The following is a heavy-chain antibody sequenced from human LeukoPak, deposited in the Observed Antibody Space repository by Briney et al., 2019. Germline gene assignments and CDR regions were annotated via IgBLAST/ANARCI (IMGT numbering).Heavy chain of an antibody. Sequence: GGSLRLSCAASGFTFSSYSMNWVRQAPGKGLEWVSYISSSSSTIYYADSVKGRFTISSDNAKNSLYLQMNSLRDEDTAVYYCARDRTPRRELLRALFDYWGQGTLVTVSS. CDR3: ARDRTPRRELLRALFDY. CDR2: ISSSSSTI. V-gene: IGHV3-48*02. CDR1: GFTFSSYS. J-gene: IGHJ4*02. D-gene: IGHD1-26*01.